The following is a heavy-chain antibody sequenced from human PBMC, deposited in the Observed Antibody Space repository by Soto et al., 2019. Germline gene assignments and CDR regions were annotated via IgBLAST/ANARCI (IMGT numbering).Heavy chain of an antibody. V-gene: IGHV5-51*07. Sequence: KGSGDKDTRYWCSWEHQIPEKGLEWMGIIYPGDSDTRYSPSFQGQVTISADKSISTAYLQWSSLKASDTAMYYCARQASTIFGVVKDYYYYYGMDVWGQGTTVTVSS. CDR2: IYPGDSDT. J-gene: IGHJ6*02. CDR3: ARQASTIFGVVKDYYYYYGMDV. CDR1: GDKDTRYW. D-gene: IGHD3-3*01.